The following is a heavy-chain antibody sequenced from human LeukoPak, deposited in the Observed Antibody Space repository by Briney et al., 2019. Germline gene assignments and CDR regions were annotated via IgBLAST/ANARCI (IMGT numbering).Heavy chain of an antibody. CDR1: GGTLSSYA. Sequence: SSVKVSCKDSGGTLSSYAISWVRQAPGQGLEWMGGIMPIFVTANHAQKLQGRVTITADKSTSKAHIDLSSLRCEHRALYFVVRLHIVVVTATTDAFDIWGQGTMVTVSS. V-gene: IGHV1-69*06. J-gene: IGHJ3*02. D-gene: IGHD2-21*02. CDR2: IMPIFVTA. CDR3: VRLHIVVVTATTDAFDI.